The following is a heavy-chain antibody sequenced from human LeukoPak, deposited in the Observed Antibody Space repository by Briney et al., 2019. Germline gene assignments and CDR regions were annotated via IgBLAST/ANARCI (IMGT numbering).Heavy chain of an antibody. CDR1: GDSVSSKSAA. CDR2: TYYRSKWYD. D-gene: IGHD6-13*01. Sequence: SQTLSLTCAISGDSVSSKSAAWNWIRQSPSRGLEWLGRTYYRSKWYDDYAVSVKSRITINPDTSKNQFSLQLNSVTPEDTAVYYCARTGQQLVHNWFDPWGQGTLVTVSS. V-gene: IGHV6-1*01. CDR3: ARTGQQLVHNWFDP. J-gene: IGHJ5*02.